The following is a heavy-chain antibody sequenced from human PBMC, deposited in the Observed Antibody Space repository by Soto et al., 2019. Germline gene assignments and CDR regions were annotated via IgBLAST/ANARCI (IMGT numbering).Heavy chain of an antibody. CDR3: ASPSIAARKRYHAFAT. CDR1: NFTIYW. V-gene: IGHV5-51*01. Sequence: NFTIYWSANRRQMRGEGLEWMVIIYPGDSDTRYSPSFQGQVTSAADKSINSVYLQWSSLKASDTATYYCASPSIAARKRYHAFATWGQGTMVPASS. J-gene: IGHJ3*02. CDR2: IYPGDSDT. D-gene: IGHD6-6*01.